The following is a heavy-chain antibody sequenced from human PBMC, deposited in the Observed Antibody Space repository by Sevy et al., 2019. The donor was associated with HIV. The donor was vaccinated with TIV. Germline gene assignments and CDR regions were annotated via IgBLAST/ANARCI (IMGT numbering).Heavy chain of an antibody. CDR3: ARGLLWFGELINYFDY. J-gene: IGHJ4*02. CDR1: GFTFSSYS. CDR2: ISSSSSYI. V-gene: IGHV3-21*01. D-gene: IGHD3-10*01. Sequence: GGSLRLSCAASGFTFSSYSMNWVRQAPGKGLEWVSSISSSSSYIYYADSVKGRFIISRDNAKNSLYLQMNSLRAEDTAVYYCARGLLWFGELINYFDYWGQGTLVTVSS.